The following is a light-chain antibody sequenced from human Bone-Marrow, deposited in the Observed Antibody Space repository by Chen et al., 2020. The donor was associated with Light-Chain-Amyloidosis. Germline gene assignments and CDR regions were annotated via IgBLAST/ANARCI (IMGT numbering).Light chain of an antibody. V-gene: IGLV2-14*01. CDR2: EVT. CDR3: SSYTITNTLV. Sequence: QSALTQPASVSGSPGQSITISCTGTSSDVGGDNHVSWYQQHPDKAPKRMLYEVTNRPSWVPDRFSGSKSDNTASLTISGLQTEDEADYFCSSYTITNTLVFGSGTRVTVL. J-gene: IGLJ1*01. CDR1: SSDVGGDNH.